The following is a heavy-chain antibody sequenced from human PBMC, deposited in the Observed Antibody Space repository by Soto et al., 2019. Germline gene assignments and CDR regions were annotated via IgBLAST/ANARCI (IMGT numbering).Heavy chain of an antibody. CDR1: GFTFRDHS. CDR3: ARDRLPDRWLGLGS. V-gene: IGHV3-11*01. Sequence: QVQLVESGGGLVKPGGSLRLSCAASGFTFRDHSMSWIRQAPGKGLEWLSYISDTGTTIYYADSVKGRFTISRDNGQNSLFLQMSSLRAEDTAMYYCARDRLPDRWLGLGSWGQGTLVTVSS. J-gene: IGHJ5*02. D-gene: IGHD6-19*01. CDR2: ISDTGTTI.